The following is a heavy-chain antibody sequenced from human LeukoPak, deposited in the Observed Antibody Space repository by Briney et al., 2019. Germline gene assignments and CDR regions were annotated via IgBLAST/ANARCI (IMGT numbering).Heavy chain of an antibody. CDR2: IRNDRIT. D-gene: IGHD5-12*01. CDR3: TWMATILTVDY. CDR1: GLTFSDAW. V-gene: IGHV3-15*01. Sequence: GGSLRLSCVLSGLTFSDAWMSWVRQAPGKGLEWVGRIRNDRITDYAAPVQGRFSISRDNSKNTFYLQMNSLRTEDTGMYFCTWMATILTVDYWGQGPLVTVSS. J-gene: IGHJ4*02.